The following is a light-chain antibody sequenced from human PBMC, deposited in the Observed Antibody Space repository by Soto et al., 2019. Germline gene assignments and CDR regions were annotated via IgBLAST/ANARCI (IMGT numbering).Light chain of an antibody. CDR3: AVWDDSLSGVV. V-gene: IGLV1-47*01. CDR1: SSNIGSNY. J-gene: IGLJ2*01. CDR2: KNN. Sequence: QSVLTQPPSASGTPGQRVTISCSGSSSNIGSNYVYWYQQLPGTAPKVLIYKNNQRPSGVPERFSGSKSGTSASLAISGLRCEDEADYLCAVWDDSLSGVVFGGGTKLTVL.